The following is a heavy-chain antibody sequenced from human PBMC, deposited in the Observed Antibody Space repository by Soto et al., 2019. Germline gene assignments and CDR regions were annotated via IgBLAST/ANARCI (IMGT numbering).Heavy chain of an antibody. J-gene: IGHJ4*01. CDR2: IYPSDSGT. Sequence: PGESLKISCKGSGYSFTRYWIGWVRQIPEKGLEWMGIIYPSDSGTRYSPSFQGQVTISVDKSISTAYLQWSSLKASDTAMYYCARHWDKDYFDYWGQGTLVTVSS. CDR3: ARHWDKDYFDY. CDR1: GYSFTRYW. V-gene: IGHV5-51*01. D-gene: IGHD1-26*01.